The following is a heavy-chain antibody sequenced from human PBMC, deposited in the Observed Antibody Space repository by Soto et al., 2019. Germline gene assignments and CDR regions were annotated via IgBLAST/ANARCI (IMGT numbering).Heavy chain of an antibody. V-gene: IGHV1-18*01. J-gene: IGHJ4*02. Sequence: QVQLVQSGAEVKKPGASVKVSCKASGYTFPNYGITWVRQAPGQGLEWMGWISAYKTNIKYAQKFQGRVTLTTDTSTSAAYMELRCLRSDDTAIYYCARDLDGSGAYYSDCWGQGTLVTVS. D-gene: IGHD3-10*01. CDR2: ISAYKTNI. CDR3: ARDLDGSGAYYSDC. CDR1: GYTFPNYG.